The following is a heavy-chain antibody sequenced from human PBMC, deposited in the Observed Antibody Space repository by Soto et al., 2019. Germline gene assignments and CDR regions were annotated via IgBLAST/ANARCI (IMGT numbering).Heavy chain of an antibody. CDR1: GGTFSSYT. CDR3: ARPGLAYYYGSGSGFDY. D-gene: IGHD3-10*01. V-gene: IGHV1-69*02. J-gene: IGHJ4*02. Sequence: QVQLVQSGAEVKKPGSSVKVSCKASGGTFSSYTISWVRQAPGQGLEWMGRIIPILGIANYAQKFQGRVTITADKSTSTAYMELSSLRSEDTAVYYSARPGLAYYYGSGSGFDYWGQGTLVTVSS. CDR2: IIPILGIA.